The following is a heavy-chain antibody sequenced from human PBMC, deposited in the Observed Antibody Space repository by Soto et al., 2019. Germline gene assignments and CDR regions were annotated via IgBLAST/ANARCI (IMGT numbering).Heavy chain of an antibody. V-gene: IGHV4-39*07. CDR2: INHSGST. D-gene: IGHD6-6*01. J-gene: IGHJ4*02. CDR3: ARTSKFEY. CDR1: GGSISSSIYY. Sequence: SETLSLTCTVSGGSISSSIYYGGWIRQPPGKGLEWIGEINHSGSTKYNPSLKSQFTISVDTSRSQFSLKLSSVTAADTAVYYCARTSKFEYWGQGTLVTVSS.